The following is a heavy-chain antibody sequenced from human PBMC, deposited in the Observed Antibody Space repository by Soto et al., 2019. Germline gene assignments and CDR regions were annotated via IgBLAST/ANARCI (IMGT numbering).Heavy chain of an antibody. D-gene: IGHD3-22*01. J-gene: IGHJ5*02. V-gene: IGHV4-39*01. CDR2: FSYTGNT. Sequence: SESLSLTSTVSVGSISRSNHYWAWILQPPGKGLEWIGSFSYTGNTYYTPSLKSRATISVDTSKNQFSLKLTSVTAADTAVYYCARPIEGGSSGYYHWGQGTLVTVSS. CDR1: VGSISRSNHY. CDR3: ARPIEGGSSGYYH.